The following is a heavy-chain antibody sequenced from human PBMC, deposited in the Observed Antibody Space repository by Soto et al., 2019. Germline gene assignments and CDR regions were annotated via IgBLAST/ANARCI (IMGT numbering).Heavy chain of an antibody. CDR1: GYTFTIYW. D-gene: IGHD6-13*01. Sequence: GESLKISCKASGYTFTIYWIAWVRQMPGKGLEWMGIIYPGDSDTRYSPSFQGQVSISVDKSISTAYMELRSLRSDDTAVYYCARIDPLGYSSSWAQDYWGQGTLVTVSS. V-gene: IGHV5-51*01. CDR3: ARIDPLGYSSSWAQDY. CDR2: IYPGDSDT. J-gene: IGHJ4*02.